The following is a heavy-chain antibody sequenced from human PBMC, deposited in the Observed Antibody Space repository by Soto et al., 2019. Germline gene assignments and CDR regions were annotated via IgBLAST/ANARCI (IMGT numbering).Heavy chain of an antibody. D-gene: IGHD2-2*01. CDR1: VGSISSGGYS. Sequence: PSGTLSLTCAVCVGSISSGGYSWSWIRQPPGKGLEWIGYMYHSGSTYYNPSLKSRVTISIDRSKNQFSLKLSSVTAADTAVYYYATVPDYWGQGILVTVSS. J-gene: IGHJ4*02. CDR3: ATVPDY. V-gene: IGHV4-30-2*01. CDR2: MYHSGST.